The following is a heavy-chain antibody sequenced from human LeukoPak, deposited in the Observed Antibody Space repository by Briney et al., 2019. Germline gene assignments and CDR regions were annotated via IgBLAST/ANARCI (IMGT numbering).Heavy chain of an antibody. V-gene: IGHV3-23*01. CDR3: AKDYSSGWYSDYFDY. J-gene: IGHJ4*02. D-gene: IGHD6-19*01. Sequence: GGSLRLSCAASGFTFSSYAMSWVRQAPGKGLEWVSAISGSGGSTYYADSVKGRFTISRDNSKNTLYLQMNSLRAEDTAVYYCAKDYSSGWYSDYFDYWGQGTLVTVSS. CDR2: ISGSGGST. CDR1: GFTFSSYA.